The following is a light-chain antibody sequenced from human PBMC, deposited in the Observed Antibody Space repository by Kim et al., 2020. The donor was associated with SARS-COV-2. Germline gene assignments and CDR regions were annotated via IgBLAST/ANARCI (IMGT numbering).Light chain of an antibody. Sequence: APGKTARITCGGNNIETQSVHWYQQRPGQAPVLVISYDSDRPSGIPDRFSGSNSGNTATLTISRVEAGDEADYYCQVWDTSSDHPVFGGGTQLTVL. V-gene: IGLV3-21*04. CDR2: YDS. J-gene: IGLJ2*01. CDR3: QVWDTSSDHPV. CDR1: NIETQS.